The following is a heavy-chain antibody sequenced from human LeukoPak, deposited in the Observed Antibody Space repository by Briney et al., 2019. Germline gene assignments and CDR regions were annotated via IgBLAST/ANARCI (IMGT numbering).Heavy chain of an antibody. CDR1: GFTFSNYG. CDR3: ARDLFGSYDY. D-gene: IGHD1-26*01. J-gene: IGHJ4*02. Sequence: GGSLRLSCAASGFTFSNYGMSWVRQAPGKGLEWVSAISAGGTSTYYADSVKGRFTISRDKSKNTLYLQMNSLRAEDTAVYYCARDLFGSYDYWGQGTLVTVSS. V-gene: IGHV3-23*01. CDR2: ISAGGTST.